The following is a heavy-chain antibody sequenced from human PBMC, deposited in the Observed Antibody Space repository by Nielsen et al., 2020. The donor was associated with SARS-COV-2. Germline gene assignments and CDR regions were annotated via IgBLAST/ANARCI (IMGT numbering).Heavy chain of an antibody. D-gene: IGHD6-13*01. Sequence: SETLSLTCTVSGGSISSYYWSWIRQPPGKGLEWIGYIYYSGSTNYNPSLKSRVTISVDTSKNQFSLKLSSVTAADTAVYYCARYSSSWSFDYWGQGTLVTVSS. CDR2: IYYSGST. CDR3: ARYSSSWSFDY. V-gene: IGHV4-59*01. CDR1: GGSISSYY. J-gene: IGHJ4*02.